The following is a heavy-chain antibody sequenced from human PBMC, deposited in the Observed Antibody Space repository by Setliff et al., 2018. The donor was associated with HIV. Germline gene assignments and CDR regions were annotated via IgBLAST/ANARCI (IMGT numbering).Heavy chain of an antibody. V-gene: IGHV3-30*02. Sequence: GGSLRLSCAASGFTFSSYGMHWVRQAPGKGLEWVAFIRYDGSIIHYADSVKGRFTISRDNAKNSVYLQMHSLRVEDTAVYYCAAVPWGHSSLIIDHWGQGTQVTVSS. D-gene: IGHD3-16*01. CDR2: IRYDGSII. CDR1: GFTFSSYG. J-gene: IGHJ4*02. CDR3: AAVPWGHSSLIIDH.